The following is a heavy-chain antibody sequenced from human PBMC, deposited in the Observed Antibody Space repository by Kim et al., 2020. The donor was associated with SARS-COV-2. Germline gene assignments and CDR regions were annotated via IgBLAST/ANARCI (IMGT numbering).Heavy chain of an antibody. Sequence: ASVKVSCKSSGYSVSTYGLSWVRQAPGQGPEWMGWISAYNGNTNYALKFQGRVTMTTDTSTSTAYMELRSLRSDDTAVYFCARVQRPPNYYSMDVWGQGT. CDR1: GYSVSTYG. D-gene: IGHD6-25*01. J-gene: IGHJ6*02. V-gene: IGHV1-18*01. CDR2: ISAYNGNT. CDR3: ARVQRPPNYYSMDV.